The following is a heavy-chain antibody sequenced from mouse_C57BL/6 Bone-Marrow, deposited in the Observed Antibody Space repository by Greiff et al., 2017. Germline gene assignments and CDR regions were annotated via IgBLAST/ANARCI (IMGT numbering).Heavy chain of an antibody. J-gene: IGHJ1*03. CDR2: IYPGSGST. D-gene: IGHD2-5*01. CDR1: GYTFTSYW. V-gene: IGHV1-55*01. Sequence: VQLQQSGAELVKPGASVKMSCKASGYTFTSYWITWVKQGPGQGLEWIGDIYPGSGSTNYNEKFKSKATLTVDTSSSTADMQLSSLTSEDSAVYYCARPYYSNYWYFDVWGTGTTVTVSS. CDR3: ARPYYSNYWYFDV.